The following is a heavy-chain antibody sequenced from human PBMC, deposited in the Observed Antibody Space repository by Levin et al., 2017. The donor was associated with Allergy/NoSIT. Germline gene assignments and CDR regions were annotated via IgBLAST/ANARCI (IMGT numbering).Heavy chain of an antibody. D-gene: IGHD6-19*01. Sequence: GGSLRLSCAASGFTFSNYAMHWVRQAPGKGLEWVAVISDDGNNKYYGDSVKGRFTISRDNSKNTLYLQVNCLRHEDTAVYHCATDAGQWLVSGTPYYFDNWGQGTLVTVSS. V-gene: IGHV3-30-3*01. J-gene: IGHJ4*01. CDR3: ATDAGQWLVSGTPYYFDN. CDR2: ISDDGNNK. CDR1: GFTFSNYA.